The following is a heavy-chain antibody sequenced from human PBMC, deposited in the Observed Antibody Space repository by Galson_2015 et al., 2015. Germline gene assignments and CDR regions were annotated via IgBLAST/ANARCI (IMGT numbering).Heavy chain of an antibody. J-gene: IGHJ3*02. V-gene: IGHV2-5*02. CDR1: GFSLATRAVG. CDR2: IYWDDDK. CDR3: AHRRSFDAFEI. D-gene: IGHD3-16*02. Sequence: PALVTPPKPLTLPCTFCGFSLATRAVGVGWIRQTQGKDLEWLALIYWDDDKRYSPSLTSRLTITKDTSKNQVVLTMTNMDPVDTATYYFAHRRSFDAFEIWGQGTMVTVSS.